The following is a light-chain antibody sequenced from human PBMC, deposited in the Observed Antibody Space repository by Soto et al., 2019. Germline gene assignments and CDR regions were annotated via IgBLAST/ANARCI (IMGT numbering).Light chain of an antibody. J-gene: IGKJ1*01. CDR2: DAS. CDR1: QSISRW. CDR3: QQYNYWPPKT. V-gene: IGKV1-5*01. Sequence: DIQMTQSPSTLSASVGDTVTITCRASQSISRWLAWYQQKPGKAPKILISDASILENGVPSRFSGTGSGTEFTLTISRLQSEDFAIYYCQQYNYWPPKTVGQGTKVDI.